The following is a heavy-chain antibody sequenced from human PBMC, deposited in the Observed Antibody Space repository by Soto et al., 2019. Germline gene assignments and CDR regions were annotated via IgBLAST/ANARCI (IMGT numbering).Heavy chain of an antibody. J-gene: IGHJ4*02. Sequence: GGSLILSCAASGLTFSSYAMSWVRQAPGKGLEWVSAISGSGGSTYYADSVKGRFTISRDNSKNTLYLQMNSLRAEDTAVYYCAKGGAGGALYYFDYWGQGSLVTVSS. CDR1: GLTFSSYA. V-gene: IGHV3-23*01. CDR3: AKGGAGGALYYFDY. CDR2: ISGSGGST. D-gene: IGHD3-16*01.